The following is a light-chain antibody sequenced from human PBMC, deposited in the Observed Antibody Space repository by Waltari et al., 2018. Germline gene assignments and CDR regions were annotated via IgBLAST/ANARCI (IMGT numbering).Light chain of an antibody. CDR1: KGISSW. J-gene: IGKJ1*01. CDR3: QQANSFPRT. V-gene: IGKV1-12*01. Sequence: DIQMTQSPSSVSASVGDRVHITCRGSKGISSWLAWYQQKPGTAPKLLIYAASSLQSGVPSRFSGSGSGTDFTLTISSLQPEDFATYYCQQANSFPRTFGQGTKVEIK. CDR2: AAS.